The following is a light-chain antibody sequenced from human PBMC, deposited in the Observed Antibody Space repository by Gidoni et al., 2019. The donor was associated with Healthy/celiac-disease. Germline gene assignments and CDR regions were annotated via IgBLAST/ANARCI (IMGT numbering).Light chain of an antibody. CDR1: SSDVGSYNL. V-gene: IGLV2-23*02. Sequence: QSALTQPASVSGSPGQSITISCTGTSSDVGSYNLVSWYQHHPGKAPKLMIYEVSKRPSGVSNRFSGSESGNTASLTIAGLQAEDEADYYCCSYAGSRSWVFGGGTKLTVL. CDR2: EVS. J-gene: IGLJ3*02. CDR3: CSYAGSRSWV.